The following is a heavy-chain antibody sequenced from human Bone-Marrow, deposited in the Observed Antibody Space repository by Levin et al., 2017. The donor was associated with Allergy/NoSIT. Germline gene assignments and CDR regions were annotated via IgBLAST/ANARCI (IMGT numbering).Heavy chain of an antibody. V-gene: IGHV3-9*01. Sequence: GGSLRLSCTASGFIVDDYAMHWLRLAPGKGLEWVSGISWSSSVIAYADSVKGRFTVSRDNVKNSLYLKMNDLRAEDTALYYCAKAKTNSGFVVGFDAWGQGTRVIVSS. CDR2: ISWSSSVI. J-gene: IGHJ4*02. CDR1: GFIVDDYA. D-gene: IGHD2-8*01. CDR3: AKAKTNSGFVVGFDA.